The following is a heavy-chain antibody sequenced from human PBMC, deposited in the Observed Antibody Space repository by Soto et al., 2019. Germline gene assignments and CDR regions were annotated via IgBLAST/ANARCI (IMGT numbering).Heavy chain of an antibody. V-gene: IGHV3-23*01. J-gene: IGHJ4*02. D-gene: IGHD6-19*01. Sequence: EVQLLESGGGLVQPGGSLRLSCAASGFTFSSYAMSWVRQAPGKGLEWVSTISGSGGSTYYADSVKGRFTISRDNSKNTLSLQINNARAEDTVVYYCAKDDQVDARQWLGLRVVYYFDYWGQGTLVTVSS. CDR1: GFTFSSYA. CDR3: AKDDQVDARQWLGLRVVYYFDY. CDR2: ISGSGGST.